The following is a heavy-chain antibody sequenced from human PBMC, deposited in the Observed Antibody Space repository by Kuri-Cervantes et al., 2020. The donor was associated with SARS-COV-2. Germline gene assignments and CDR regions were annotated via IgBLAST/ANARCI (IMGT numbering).Heavy chain of an antibody. Sequence: GSLRLSCTVSGGSISSGYYWGWIRQPPGKGLEWIGSIYHSGSTYYNPSLKSRVTISVDTSKNQFSLKLSSVTAADTAVYYCARVGNSGSYYDYYYYMDVWGKGTTVTVSS. J-gene: IGHJ6*03. V-gene: IGHV4-38-2*02. CDR2: IYHSGST. CDR1: GGSISSGYY. CDR3: ARVGNSGSYYDYYYYMDV. D-gene: IGHD1-26*01.